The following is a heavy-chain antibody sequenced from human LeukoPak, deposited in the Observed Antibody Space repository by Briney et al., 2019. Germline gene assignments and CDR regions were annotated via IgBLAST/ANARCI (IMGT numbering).Heavy chain of an antibody. CDR3: AKDSGIQLWLIGADY. CDR1: GFTFSSYG. D-gene: IGHD5-18*01. Sequence: GGSLRLSCAASGFTFSSYGMHWVRQAPGKGLEWVAVISYDGSNKYYADSVKGRFTISRDNSKNTLYLQMNSLRAEDTAVYYCAKDSGIQLWLIGADYWGQGTLVTVSS. CDR2: ISYDGSNK. V-gene: IGHV3-30*18. J-gene: IGHJ4*02.